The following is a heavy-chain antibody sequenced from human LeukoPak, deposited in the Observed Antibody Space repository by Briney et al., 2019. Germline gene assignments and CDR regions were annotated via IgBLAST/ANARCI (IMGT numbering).Heavy chain of an antibody. V-gene: IGHV3-48*03. D-gene: IGHD3-22*01. Sequence: GGSLRLSCAASGFTFSSFEMNWVRQAPGKGLERVSYISSSGSTIYYADSVKGRFTSSRDNAKNSLYLQMNSLRAEDTAVYYCARGSYYSDTSGYYGLEDWGQGTLVTVSS. J-gene: IGHJ4*02. CDR2: ISSSGSTI. CDR3: ARGSYYSDTSGYYGLED. CDR1: GFTFSSFE.